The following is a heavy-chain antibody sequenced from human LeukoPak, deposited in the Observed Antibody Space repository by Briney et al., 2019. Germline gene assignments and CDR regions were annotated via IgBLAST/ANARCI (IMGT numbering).Heavy chain of an antibody. CDR3: AELGITMIGGV. Sequence: GGSLRLSCAASGFTFSSYWMSWVRQAPGKGLEWVSYISSSGSTIYYADSVKGRFTISRDNAKNSLYLQINSLRAEDTAVYYCAELGITMIGGVWGKGTTVTIYS. V-gene: IGHV3-48*04. CDR2: ISSSGSTI. J-gene: IGHJ6*04. CDR1: GFTFSSYW. D-gene: IGHD3-10*02.